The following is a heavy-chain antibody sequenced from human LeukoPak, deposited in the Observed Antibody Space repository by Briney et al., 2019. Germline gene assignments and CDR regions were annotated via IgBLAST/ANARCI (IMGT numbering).Heavy chain of an antibody. V-gene: IGHV3-53*05. CDR3: ANEGD. J-gene: IGHJ4*02. CDR2: IYTAGET. D-gene: IGHD3-16*01. Sequence: AGGSLRLSCIVSGFTVSNNYMSWVRQAPGKGLEWVSVIYTAGETYYADSVKGRFTISRDISKNTVYLQMNSLRADDTAMYYRANEGDWGQGTLVTVSS. CDR1: GFTVSNNY.